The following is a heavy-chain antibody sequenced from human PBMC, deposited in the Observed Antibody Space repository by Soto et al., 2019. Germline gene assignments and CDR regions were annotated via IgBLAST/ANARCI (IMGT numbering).Heavy chain of an antibody. D-gene: IGHD2-2*01. Sequence: GGSLRLSCAASGFTFSSYGMHWVRQAPGKGLEWVAVIWYDGSNKYYADSVKGRFTISRDNSKNTLYLQMNSLRAEDTAVYYCARDCSSTSCYDHYMDVWGKGTTVTVSS. J-gene: IGHJ6*03. CDR1: GFTFSSYG. V-gene: IGHV3-33*01. CDR2: IWYDGSNK. CDR3: ARDCSSTSCYDHYMDV.